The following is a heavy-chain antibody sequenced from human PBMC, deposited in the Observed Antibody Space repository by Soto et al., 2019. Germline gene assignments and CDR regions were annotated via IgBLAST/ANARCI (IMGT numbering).Heavy chain of an antibody. CDR1: GGSFSGYY. CDR3: ARAGRWYYYGSGSYYRPYYFDY. J-gene: IGHJ4*02. V-gene: IGHV4-34*01. D-gene: IGHD3-10*01. Sequence: QVQLQQWGAGLLKPSETLSLTCAVYGGSFSGYYWSWIRQPPGKGLEWIGEINHSGSTNYNPSLKSRVTISVDTSKNQFSLKLSSVTAADTAVYYCARAGRWYYYGSGSYYRPYYFDYWGQGTLVTVSS. CDR2: INHSGST.